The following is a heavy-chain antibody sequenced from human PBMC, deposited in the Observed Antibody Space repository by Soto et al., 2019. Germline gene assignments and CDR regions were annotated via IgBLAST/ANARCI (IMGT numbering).Heavy chain of an antibody. CDR1: GYTFTSYD. D-gene: IGHD4-17*01. CDR2: MNPNSGNT. Sequence: ASVKVSCQASGYTFTSYDINWVRQATGQGLEWMGWMNPNSGNTGYAQKFQGRVTMTRNTSISTAYMELSSLRSEDTAVYYCAREMDSGDSNYYYYYYMDVWGKGTTVTVSS. V-gene: IGHV1-8*01. J-gene: IGHJ6*03. CDR3: AREMDSGDSNYYYYYYMDV.